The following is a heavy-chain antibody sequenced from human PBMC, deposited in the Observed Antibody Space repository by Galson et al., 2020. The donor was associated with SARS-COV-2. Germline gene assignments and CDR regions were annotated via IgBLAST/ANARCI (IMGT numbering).Heavy chain of an antibody. CDR2: LYHSGST. CDR3: AREPYYYDSRGPYCYYDGMDV. J-gene: IGHJ6*02. Sequence: SETLSLTCAVSGGSISSSNWWSCVRQPPGKGLQWIGELYHSGSTNYNPSPQSRVTITVDKSKNQFSLKLGSVTAAATAVYYCAREPYYYDSRGPYCYYDGMDVWGQGTTVTVSS. CDR1: GGSISSSNW. V-gene: IGHV4-4*02. D-gene: IGHD3-22*01.